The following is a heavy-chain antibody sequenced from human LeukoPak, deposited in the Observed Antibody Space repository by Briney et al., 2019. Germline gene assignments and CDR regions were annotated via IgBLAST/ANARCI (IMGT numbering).Heavy chain of an antibody. Sequence: SETLSLTCTVSGGSISSGDYYWSWIRQPPGKGLEWIGYIYYSGSTYYNPSLKSRVTKSVDTSKNQFSLKLSSVTAADTAVYYCARDSITTPRFDPWGQGTLVTVSS. CDR1: GGSISSGDYY. CDR3: ARDSITTPRFDP. CDR2: IYYSGST. V-gene: IGHV4-30-4*01. D-gene: IGHD1-14*01. J-gene: IGHJ5*02.